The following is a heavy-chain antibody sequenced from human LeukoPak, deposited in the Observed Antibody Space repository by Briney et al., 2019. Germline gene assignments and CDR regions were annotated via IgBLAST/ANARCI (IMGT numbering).Heavy chain of an antibody. Sequence: ASVKVSCKASGYTFTNFVIHWVRQAPGQSLEWMGWISAGNGNTKYSQEFQGRVTISRDTSATTAYMELSSLTSEDMAVYYCAREVVADSGYSYGLDYWGQGTLVTASS. CDR3: AREVVADSGYSYGLDY. V-gene: IGHV1-3*03. CDR1: GYTFTNFV. D-gene: IGHD5-18*01. CDR2: ISAGNGNT. J-gene: IGHJ4*02.